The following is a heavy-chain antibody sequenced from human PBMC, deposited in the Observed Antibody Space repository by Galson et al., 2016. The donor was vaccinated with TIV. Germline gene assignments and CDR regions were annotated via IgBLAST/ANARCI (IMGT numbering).Heavy chain of an antibody. CDR2: ITSSGDTK. CDR1: QFIFSDYE. CDR3: VRGGTYYYDRSGYSDSFNI. J-gene: IGHJ3*02. Sequence: LRLSCASSQFIFSDYEMNWVRQAPGKGLEWISYITSSGDTKHYADSVTGRFTISRDNAKNSLFLQMNSLRVEGTAIYYCVRGGTYYYDRSGYSDSFNIWGKGTLVTVSS. D-gene: IGHD3-22*01. V-gene: IGHV3-48*03.